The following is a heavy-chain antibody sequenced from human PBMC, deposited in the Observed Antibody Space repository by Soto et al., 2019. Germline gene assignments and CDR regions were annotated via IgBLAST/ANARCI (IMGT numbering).Heavy chain of an antibody. D-gene: IGHD2-2*01. J-gene: IGHJ3*01. CDR2: ISSSSSTI. CDR1: EFTFSDYS. CDR3: AREVVLPAAMDAFGV. V-gene: IGHV3-48*01. Sequence: GGSLRLSCAASEFTFSDYSMNWVRQAPGKGLEWVSYISSSSSTIYYADSVKDRFTISRDNAKNSLYLQMNSLRAEDTAVYYCAREVVLPAAMDAFGVWGQGTMVTVSS.